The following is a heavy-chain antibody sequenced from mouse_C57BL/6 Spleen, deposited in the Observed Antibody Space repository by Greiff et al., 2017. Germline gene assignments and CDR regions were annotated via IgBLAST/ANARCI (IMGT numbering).Heavy chain of an antibody. CDR2: IHPNSGST. J-gene: IGHJ2*01. V-gene: IGHV1-64*01. Sequence: VQLQQPGAELVKPGASVKLSCKASGYTFTSYWMHWVKQRPGQGLEWIGMIHPNSGSTNYNEKFKSKATLTVDKSSSTAYMQLSSLTSEDSAVYYCARYDYDEGNGYYFDYWGQGTTLTVAS. CDR3: ARYDYDEGNGYYFDY. CDR1: GYTFTSYW. D-gene: IGHD2-4*01.